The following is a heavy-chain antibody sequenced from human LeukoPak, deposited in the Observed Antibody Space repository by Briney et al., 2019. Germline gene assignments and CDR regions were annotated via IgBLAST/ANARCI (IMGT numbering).Heavy chain of an antibody. V-gene: IGHV3-7*02. CDR3: ARTYSSNWYGDDY. D-gene: IGHD6-13*01. CDR2: INQDGSEK. Sequence: GGSLRLSCAASGFTFSAYWMTWVRQAPGKGLEWVANINQDGSEKYYVDSVKGRFTISRDNAKNSLYLQMNSLRAEDTAVYYYARTYSSNWYGDDYWGQGTLVTVSS. CDR1: GFTFSAYW. J-gene: IGHJ4*02.